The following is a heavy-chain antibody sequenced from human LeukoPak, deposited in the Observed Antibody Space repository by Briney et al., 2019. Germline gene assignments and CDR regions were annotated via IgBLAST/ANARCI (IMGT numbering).Heavy chain of an antibody. V-gene: IGHV5-51*01. CDR3: ARQGRIVVVTTTHDAFDI. CDR2: VYPGDSDT. J-gene: IGHJ3*02. Sequence: GESLKISCKASGYKFTDYWIGWVRQMPGKDLEWMGIVYPGDSDTRYSPSFRGQVTISADKSISTAYLQWNSLKASDTAMYYCARQGRIVVVTTTHDAFDIWGQGTMVTVSS. D-gene: IGHD2-21*02. CDR1: GYKFTDYW.